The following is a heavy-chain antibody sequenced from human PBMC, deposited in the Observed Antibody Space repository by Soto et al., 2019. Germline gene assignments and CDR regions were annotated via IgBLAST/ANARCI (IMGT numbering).Heavy chain of an antibody. J-gene: IGHJ6*02. CDR3: ARDRSNYVAHYGMDV. CDR1: GYTFNSYG. D-gene: IGHD4-4*01. CDR2: ISAYNGNT. V-gene: IGHV1-18*01. Sequence: QVQLVQSGAEVKKPGASVKVSCKASGYTFNSYGISWVRQAPGQGLEWMGWISAYNGNTNYAQKRQGRVTMTTDTSTSTAYMELRSLRSDDTAVYYCARDRSNYVAHYGMDVWGQGTTVTVSS.